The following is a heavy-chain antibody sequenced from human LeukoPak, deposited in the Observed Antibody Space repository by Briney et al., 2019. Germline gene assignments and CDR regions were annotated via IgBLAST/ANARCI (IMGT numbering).Heavy chain of an antibody. J-gene: IGHJ5*02. Sequence: SETLSLTGTVSGGSISSSSYYWGWIRQPPGRGLEWIGSIYYSGSTYYNPSLKSRVTISVDTSKNQFSLKLSSVTAADTAVYYCARHKFSVVRGAIFFDPWGQGTLVTVSS. V-gene: IGHV4-39*01. CDR1: GGSISSSSYY. D-gene: IGHD3-10*01. CDR2: IYYSGST. CDR3: ARHKFSVVRGAIFFDP.